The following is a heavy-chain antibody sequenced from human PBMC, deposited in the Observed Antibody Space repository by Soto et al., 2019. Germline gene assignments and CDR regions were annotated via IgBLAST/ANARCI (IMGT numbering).Heavy chain of an antibody. D-gene: IGHD2-21*01. V-gene: IGHV3-7*04. CDR1: RFTFSNYW. Sequence: DVQLVESGGGLVQPGGSLRLSCAAYRFTFSNYWMTWVRQAPGKGLEWVANIKEDGSEKSHVDSVKGRFTISKDNAKNSAYLEMTGVRGQDQHVHCCSRVSYGGEGLNVWRQGTTV. CDR2: IKEDGSEK. CDR3: SRVSYGGEGLNV. J-gene: IGHJ6*01.